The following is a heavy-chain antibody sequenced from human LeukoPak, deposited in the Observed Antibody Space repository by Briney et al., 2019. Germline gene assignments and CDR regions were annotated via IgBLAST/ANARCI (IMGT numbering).Heavy chain of an antibody. CDR3: AGYCSSTSCYGAHDY. Sequence: TGGSLRLSCAASGFTFSSYSMNWVRQAPGKGLEWVASISSSSSYIYYADSVKGRFTISRDNAKNSLYLQMNSLRAEDTAVYYCAGYCSSTSCYGAHDYWGQGTLVTVSS. J-gene: IGHJ4*02. D-gene: IGHD2-2*01. V-gene: IGHV3-21*01. CDR2: ISSSSSYI. CDR1: GFTFSSYS.